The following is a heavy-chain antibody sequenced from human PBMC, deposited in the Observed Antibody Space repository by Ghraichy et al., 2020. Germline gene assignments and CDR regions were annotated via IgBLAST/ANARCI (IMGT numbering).Heavy chain of an antibody. CDR1: GFTFSSYS. J-gene: IGHJ6*02. Sequence: SCVGSGFTFSSYSMNWVRQSPGKGLEWVSYITSSSRSIFYADSVKGRFTISRDKAQNSLSLQMNSLRDEDTAVYYCARGSRVVRFFYYDGMDVWGQGTTVTVSS. CDR2: ITSSSRSI. CDR3: ARGSRVVRFFYYDGMDV. D-gene: IGHD4-23*01. V-gene: IGHV3-48*02.